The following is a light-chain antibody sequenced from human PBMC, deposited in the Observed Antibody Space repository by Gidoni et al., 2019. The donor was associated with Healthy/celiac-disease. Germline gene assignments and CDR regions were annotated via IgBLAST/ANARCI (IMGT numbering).Light chain of an antibody. J-gene: IGKJ1*01. CDR2: AAS. CDR1: QGISNY. Sequence: DIQMTPSPSSLSASVGDRVTITCRVSQGISNYLAWYQQKPGKVPKLLIYAASTLQSGVPSRCSGSGSGTDFTLTISSLQPEDVATYYCQKYNSAPRTFGQGTKVEIK. CDR3: QKYNSAPRT. V-gene: IGKV1-27*01.